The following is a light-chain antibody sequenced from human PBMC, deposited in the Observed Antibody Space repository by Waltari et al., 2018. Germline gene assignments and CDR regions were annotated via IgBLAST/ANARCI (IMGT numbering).Light chain of an antibody. CDR1: QSLVHRDGNTY. V-gene: IGKV2-30*02. J-gene: IGKJ1*01. CDR2: KIS. Sequence: DVVMTQSPLSLSVTLAQPASIPFTSSQSLVHRDGNTYLHWFHQRPGQAPRRLIYKISNRDYGVPDRFSGSGSGTDFTLKITRVEAEDVGVYYCMQAAHWPKTFGQGTKVEIK. CDR3: MQAAHWPKT.